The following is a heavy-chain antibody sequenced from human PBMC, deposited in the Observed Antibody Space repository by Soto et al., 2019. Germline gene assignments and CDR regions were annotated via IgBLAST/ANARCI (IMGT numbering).Heavy chain of an antibody. CDR2: VHISGHS. V-gene: IGHV4-4*02. CDR1: GGSVRAPDW. CDR3: ARVRQGCSANNCYFDP. J-gene: IGHJ5*01. D-gene: IGHD1-1*01. Sequence: LSLTFTLSGGSVRAPDWWNWVRQSPDKGLEWIAEVHISGHSNYNPSLRSRVSVSIDSSKNQFYLNLNSVTAADTAIYYCARVRQGCSANNCYFDPWGQGTQVTVS.